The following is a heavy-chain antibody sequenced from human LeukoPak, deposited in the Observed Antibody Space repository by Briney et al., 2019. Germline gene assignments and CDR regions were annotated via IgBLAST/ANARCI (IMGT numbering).Heavy chain of an antibody. V-gene: IGHV3-23*01. D-gene: IGHD3-16*01. Sequence: GGSLRLSCAASGFTFSSYGMSWVRQAPGKGLEWVSSISGSDGYTYYADSVKGRFTISRDNSKNTLYLQMNSLRAEDTAVYYCARDLGGYWGQGTLVTVSS. J-gene: IGHJ4*02. CDR1: GFTFSSYG. CDR2: ISGSDGYT. CDR3: ARDLGGY.